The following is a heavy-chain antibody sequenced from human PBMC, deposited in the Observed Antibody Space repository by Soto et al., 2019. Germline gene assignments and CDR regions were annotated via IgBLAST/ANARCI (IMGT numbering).Heavy chain of an antibody. D-gene: IGHD2-15*01. Sequence: VQLVESGGGLIQPGGSLTLSCAASGVSVSGDYMTWVRQAPGKGLEWVSVIYVGVTTSYAESVKGRFIVSRDNSKNTLYLHMNSLRVEDTAVYYCARGAGYCTGGSCYGRDWFDPWGQGVLVTVST. J-gene: IGHJ5*02. CDR2: IYVGVTT. CDR3: ARGAGYCTGGSCYGRDWFDP. CDR1: GVSVSGDY. V-gene: IGHV3-53*01.